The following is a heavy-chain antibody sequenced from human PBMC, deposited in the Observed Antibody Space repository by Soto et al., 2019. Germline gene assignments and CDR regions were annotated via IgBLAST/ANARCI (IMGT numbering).Heavy chain of an antibody. J-gene: IGHJ4*02. Sequence: QVQLQESGPGLVKPSWTLSLTCAVSGGSISMNWWSWVRQPPGKGLEWIGEIYHSGSTNYNPSLKSRVTISVDKAKNQFSLKLSSGTAADTAVYYCARVVQGIDYWGQGTLVTVSS. D-gene: IGHD3-10*01. V-gene: IGHV4-4*02. CDR3: ARVVQGIDY. CDR2: IYHSGST. CDR1: GGSISMNW.